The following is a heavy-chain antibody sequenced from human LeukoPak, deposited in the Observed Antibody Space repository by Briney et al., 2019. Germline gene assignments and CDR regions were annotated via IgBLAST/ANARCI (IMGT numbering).Heavy chain of an antibody. J-gene: IGHJ6*03. V-gene: IGHV1-69*06. Sequence: GASVKVSCKASGYTFTSYGIGWVRQAPGQGLEWMGGIIPIFGTANYAQKFQGRVTITADKSTSTAYMELSSLRSEDTAVYYCARGSIQYVGPSYMDVWGKGTTVTVSS. CDR3: ARGSIQYVGPSYMDV. D-gene: IGHD2-15*01. CDR2: IIPIFGTA. CDR1: GYTFTSYG.